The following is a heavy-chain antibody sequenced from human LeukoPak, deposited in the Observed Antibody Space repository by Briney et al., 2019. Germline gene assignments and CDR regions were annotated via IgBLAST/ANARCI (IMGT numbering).Heavy chain of an antibody. D-gene: IGHD6-13*01. J-gene: IGHJ4*02. CDR1: GFTFSSSW. Sequence: PGGSLRLSCAASGFTFSSSWMSWVRQAPGKGLEWVANIKKDGSETYYVDSVKGRFTISRDNAKNSLYLQMNSLRAEDTAINYCARGRYSSTTYYFDSWGQGTLVTVSS. CDR3: ARGRYSSTTYYFDS. CDR2: IKKDGSET. V-gene: IGHV3-7*03.